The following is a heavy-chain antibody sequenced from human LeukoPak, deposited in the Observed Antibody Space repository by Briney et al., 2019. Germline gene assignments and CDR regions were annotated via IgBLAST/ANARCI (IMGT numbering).Heavy chain of an antibody. CDR1: GYSINNGYY. CDR3: ARRYGDYRVDV. J-gene: IGHJ6*03. V-gene: IGHV4-38-2*02. D-gene: IGHD4-17*01. CDR2: IYLSGGT. Sequence: SETLSLTCTVSGYSINNGYYWGWTRQPPGKGLEWIGSIYLSGGTYYNPSLKSRVTMSVDTSKNQFSLKLSSVTAADTAVYYCARRYGDYRVDVWGKGTTVTISS.